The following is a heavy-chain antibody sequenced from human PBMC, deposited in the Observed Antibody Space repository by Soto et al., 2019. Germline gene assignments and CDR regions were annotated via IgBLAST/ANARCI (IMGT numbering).Heavy chain of an antibody. V-gene: IGHV3-30*18. CDR2: ISYDGSNK. D-gene: IGHD1-20*01. CDR1: GFTFSSYG. CDR3: AKDWARYSDWYFDL. Sequence: GGSLRLSCAASGFTFSSYGMHWVRQAPGKGLEWVAVISYDGSNKYYADSVKGRFTISRDNSKNTLYLQMNSLRAEDTAVYYCAKDWARYSDWYFDLWGRGTLVTVSS. J-gene: IGHJ2*01.